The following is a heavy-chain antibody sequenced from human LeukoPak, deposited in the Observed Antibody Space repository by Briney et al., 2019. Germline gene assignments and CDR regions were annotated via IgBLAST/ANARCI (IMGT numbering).Heavy chain of an antibody. J-gene: IGHJ2*01. CDR2: IISDGSSI. D-gene: IGHD4-17*01. CDR3: AKGSGDYVWNWYFDL. V-gene: IGHV3-74*01. CDR1: GFTFSNYW. Sequence: GGSLRLSCAASGFTFSNYWMHWVRQAPGKGLVWVSRIISDGSSISYANFVKGRSTTSRDNSKNTLYLQMNSLRVEDTAVYYCAKGSGDYVWNWYFDLWGRGTLVTVSS.